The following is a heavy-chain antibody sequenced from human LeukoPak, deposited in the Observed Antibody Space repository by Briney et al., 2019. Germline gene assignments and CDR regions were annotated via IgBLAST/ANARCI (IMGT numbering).Heavy chain of an antibody. CDR1: GFTFSAFW. V-gene: IGHV3-74*01. CDR3: ARGLVHDTSGYYSDY. J-gene: IGHJ4*02. CDR2: INSDGSST. D-gene: IGHD3-22*01. Sequence: GGSLRLSCAASGFTFSAFWMHWVRQAPGKGLVWVSRINSDGSSTTYADSVKGRFTVSRDNAKNTLYLQMDSLRAGDSAVYYRARGLVHDTSGYYSDYWGQGILVTVSS.